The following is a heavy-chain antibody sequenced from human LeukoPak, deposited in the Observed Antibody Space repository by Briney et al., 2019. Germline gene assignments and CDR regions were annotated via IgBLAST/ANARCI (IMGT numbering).Heavy chain of an antibody. V-gene: IGHV3-23*01. CDR3: VIPSPYSSGWYGGSDH. CDR2: ISGSGAST. D-gene: IGHD6-19*01. Sequence: TGGSLRLSCAASGFSFSIYAVSWVRQAPGKGLEWVSAISGSGASTYYADSVKGRFAISRDNSKNTLYLQMNSLRDEDTAVYYCVIPSPYSSGWYGGSDHWGQGTLVTVSP. J-gene: IGHJ4*02. CDR1: GFSFSIYA.